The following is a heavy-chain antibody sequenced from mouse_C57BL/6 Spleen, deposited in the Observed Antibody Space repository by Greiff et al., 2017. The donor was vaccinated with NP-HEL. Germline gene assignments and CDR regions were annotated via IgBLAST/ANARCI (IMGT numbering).Heavy chain of an antibody. CDR1: GYTFTSYW. Sequence: VQLQQPGAELVKPGASVKLSCKASGYTFTSYWMQWVKQRPGQGLEWIGEIDPSDSYTNYNQKFKGKATLTVDTSSSTAYMQLSSLTSEDSAVYYCARRGSSGFDYWGQGTTLTVSS. CDR3: ARRGSSGFDY. D-gene: IGHD3-2*02. V-gene: IGHV1-50*01. J-gene: IGHJ2*01. CDR2: IDPSDSYT.